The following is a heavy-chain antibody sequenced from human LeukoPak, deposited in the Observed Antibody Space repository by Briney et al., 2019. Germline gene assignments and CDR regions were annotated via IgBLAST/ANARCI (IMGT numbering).Heavy chain of an antibody. J-gene: IGHJ4*02. CDR3: AKARRCGAYFCFDY. CDR1: GFTFSTFG. D-gene: IGHD2/OR15-2a*01. CDR2: ILYDGSNR. V-gene: IGHV3-30*18. Sequence: GGSLRLSCAASGFTFSTFGMHWVRQAPGKGLEWVAVILYDGSNRYYADSVKGRFTISRDNSRNTLYLQMNSLRAEDMAVYYCAKARRCGAYFCFDYWGQGTLVTVSS.